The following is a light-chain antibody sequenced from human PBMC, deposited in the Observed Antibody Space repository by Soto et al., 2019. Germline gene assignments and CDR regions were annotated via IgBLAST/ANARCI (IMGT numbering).Light chain of an antibody. J-gene: IGKJ5*01. V-gene: IGKV3-20*01. Sequence: EIVFTPSPATLSVSPGERATLSCRASQSVSSNLAWYQQKPGQAPRLLIYGASSRATGIPDRFSGSGSGTDFTLTISRLEAEDFAVYYGQQYGSSPQGTVGKGTRRAIK. CDR3: QQYGSSPQGT. CDR1: QSVSSN. CDR2: GAS.